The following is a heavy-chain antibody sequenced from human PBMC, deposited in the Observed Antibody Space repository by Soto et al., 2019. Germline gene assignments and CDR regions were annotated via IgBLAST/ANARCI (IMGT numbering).Heavy chain of an antibody. V-gene: IGHV3-30*18. CDR3: AKEGSDYDFLTGYFDLYYYSGMDV. Sequence: GGSLRLSCAASGFTFSSYGMHWVRQAPGKGLEWVAVISYDGSNKYYADSVKGRFTISRDNSKNTLYLQMNSLRAEDTAVYYCAKEGSDYDFLTGYFDLYYYSGMDVWGKGTTVTVSS. J-gene: IGHJ6*04. CDR1: GFTFSSYG. D-gene: IGHD3-9*01. CDR2: ISYDGSNK.